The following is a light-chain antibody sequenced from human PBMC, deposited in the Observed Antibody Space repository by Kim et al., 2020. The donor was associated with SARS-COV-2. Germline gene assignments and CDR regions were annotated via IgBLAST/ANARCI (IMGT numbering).Light chain of an antibody. V-gene: IGKV3-11*01. CDR2: DAF. J-gene: IGKJ4*01. Sequence: SPGERATLSCRASQSVGTFLAWYQQKPGQAPRLLIYDAFNRATGIPARFSGSGSGTDFTLTISSLGPEDFAVYYCQQRSDWPLTFGGGTKVDIK. CDR3: QQRSDWPLT. CDR1: QSVGTF.